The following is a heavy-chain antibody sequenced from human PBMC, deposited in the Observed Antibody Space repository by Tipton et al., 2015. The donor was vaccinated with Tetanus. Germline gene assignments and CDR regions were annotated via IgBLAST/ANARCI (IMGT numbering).Heavy chain of an antibody. CDR1: GDSISSGDFY. V-gene: IGHV4-31*03. Sequence: TLSFTCTVSGDSISSGDFYWSWIRRHPGKGLEWIGYIYFTGTTYYNPSLESRLTISIDTSKNQFSLELTSVTAADTAVYYCARDSYYSSRWSFADYWGQGTLVTVSS. J-gene: IGHJ4*02. CDR3: ARDSYYSSRWSFADY. D-gene: IGHD3-22*01. CDR2: IYFTGTT.